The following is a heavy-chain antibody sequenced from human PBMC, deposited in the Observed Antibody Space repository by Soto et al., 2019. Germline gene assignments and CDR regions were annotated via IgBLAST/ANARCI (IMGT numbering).Heavy chain of an antibody. Sequence: SETLSLTCTVSGGSVSSDTHYWSWIRQPPGKRLEWIGFTYSSGSTNYNPSLKSRVTMSVDTSKNQFSLKLKSVIVADTAVYHCARFVRSCSGTTCYTRADVWGQGTTVTVSS. D-gene: IGHD2-2*02. CDR3: ARFVRSCSGTTCYTRADV. J-gene: IGHJ6*02. CDR2: TYSSGST. V-gene: IGHV4-61*01. CDR1: GGSVSSDTHY.